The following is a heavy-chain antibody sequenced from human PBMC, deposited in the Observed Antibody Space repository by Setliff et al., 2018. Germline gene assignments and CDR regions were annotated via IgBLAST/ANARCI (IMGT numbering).Heavy chain of an antibody. D-gene: IGHD2-2*01. J-gene: IGHJ4*02. Sequence: GASVKVSCKASGYTLINYGISWVRQAPGQGLEWMGWIGAYTGNTNYAQKFQGRVTMTTDTSTSTAYMELRSLRSDDTAVYYCSRLVRYCTRTSCQRASGDDYWGQGTLVTVSS. V-gene: IGHV1-18*01. CDR1: GYTLINYG. CDR2: IGAYTGNT. CDR3: SRLVRYCTRTSCQRASGDDY.